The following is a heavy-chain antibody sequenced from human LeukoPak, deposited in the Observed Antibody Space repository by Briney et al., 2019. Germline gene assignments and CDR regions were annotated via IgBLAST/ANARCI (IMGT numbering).Heavy chain of an antibody. CDR1: GFTFSSYA. CDR2: ISGSGGST. CDR3: AKESYYYDSSGYYYAPFDY. Sequence: GGSLRLSCAASGFTFSSYAMSWVRQAPGKGLEWVSAISGSGGSTYYADSVKGRFTISRDNSKNTLYLQMNSLRAEDTAVYYCAKESYYYDSSGYYYAPFDYWGQGTLVTVSS. J-gene: IGHJ4*02. V-gene: IGHV3-23*01. D-gene: IGHD3-22*01.